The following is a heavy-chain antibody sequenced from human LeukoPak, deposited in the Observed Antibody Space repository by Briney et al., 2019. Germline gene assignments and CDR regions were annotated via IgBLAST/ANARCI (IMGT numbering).Heavy chain of an antibody. Sequence: PGESLKISCKGSGYSFTCYWIGWVRQMPGKGLEWMGTIYPGDSDTRYSPSFQGQVTISADKSISTAYLQWSSLKASDTAMYYCARRKYYYDSSGYYHRGYFDYWGQGTLVTVSS. CDR3: ARRKYYYDSSGYYHRGYFDY. J-gene: IGHJ4*02. CDR2: IYPGDSDT. CDR1: GYSFTCYW. V-gene: IGHV5-51*01. D-gene: IGHD3-22*01.